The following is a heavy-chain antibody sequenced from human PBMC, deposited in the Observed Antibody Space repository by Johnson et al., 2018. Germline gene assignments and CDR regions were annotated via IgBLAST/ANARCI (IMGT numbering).Heavy chain of an antibody. V-gene: IGHV3-30*18. CDR3: AKRWLGYIQH. D-gene: IGHD2-15*01. CDR1: GFTFSSYG. J-gene: IGHJ1*01. Sequence: QVQLVESGGGVVQPGRSLRLSCAASGFTFSSYGMHWVRQAPGKGLEWVAVISYDGRNKYSADSVKGRFTISRDNSKNTLYLQRNSLRAEDTAVYYCAKRWLGYIQHWGQGTLVTVSS. CDR2: ISYDGRNK.